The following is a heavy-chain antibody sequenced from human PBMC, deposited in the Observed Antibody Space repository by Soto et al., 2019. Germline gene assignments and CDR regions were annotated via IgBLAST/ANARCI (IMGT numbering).Heavy chain of an antibody. CDR2: ISYEGSKK. J-gene: IGHJ5*01. CDR3: ARDLSEMATIQWLDS. CDR1: GFSFSSYG. Sequence: QVQLVESGGGVVQPGRSLRLSCAATGFSFSSYGMHWVRQAPGKGLEWVAVISYEGSKKYYADSVKGRFTISRDNSKNTLYRQMNGLRGEDTAVYYCARDLSEMATIQWLDSWGQGTLVTVSS. V-gene: IGHV3-30*03.